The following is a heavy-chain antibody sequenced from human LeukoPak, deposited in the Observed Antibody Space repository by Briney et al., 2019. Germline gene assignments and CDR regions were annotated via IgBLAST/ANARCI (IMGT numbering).Heavy chain of an antibody. Sequence: TLSLTCTVSGGSVSSGSYDWSWIRQPAGKGLEWIGRIYTSGSTNYNPSLKSRVTISVDTSKNQFSLKLSSVTAADTAVYYCARSYDSSGSDYWGQATLVTVSS. V-gene: IGHV4-61*02. J-gene: IGHJ4*02. D-gene: IGHD3-22*01. CDR2: IYTSGST. CDR3: ARSYDSSGSDY. CDR1: GGSVSSGSYD.